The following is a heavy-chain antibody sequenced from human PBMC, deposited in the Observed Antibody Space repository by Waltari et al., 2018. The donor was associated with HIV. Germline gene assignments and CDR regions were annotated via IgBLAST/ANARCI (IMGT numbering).Heavy chain of an antibody. J-gene: IGHJ5*02. CDR1: GGSISSSNW. V-gene: IGHV4-4*02. CDR3: ARRAYYYGSGTPGGSWFDP. Sequence: QVQLQESGPGLVKPSGTLSLTCAVSGGSISSSNWWSWVRQPPGKGLEWIGEIYRSGSTNYNPSLKSRVTISVDKSKMRFSLKLSSVTAADTAVYYCARRAYYYGSGTPGGSWFDPWGQGTLVTVSS. D-gene: IGHD3-10*01. CDR2: IYRSGST.